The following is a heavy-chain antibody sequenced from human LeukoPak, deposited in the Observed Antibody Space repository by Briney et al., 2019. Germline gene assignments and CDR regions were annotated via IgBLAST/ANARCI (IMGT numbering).Heavy chain of an antibody. CDR2: ISYDGSNK. CDR1: GFTFSSYA. J-gene: IGHJ5*02. Sequence: SGGSLRLSCAASGFTFSSYAMHWVRQAPGKGLEWVAVISYDGSNKYYADSVKGRFTISRDNSKNTLYLQMNSLRAEDTAVYYCAREYYDFWSGPYGGWFDPWGQGTLVTVSS. D-gene: IGHD3-3*01. V-gene: IGHV3-30-3*01. CDR3: AREYYDFWSGPYGGWFDP.